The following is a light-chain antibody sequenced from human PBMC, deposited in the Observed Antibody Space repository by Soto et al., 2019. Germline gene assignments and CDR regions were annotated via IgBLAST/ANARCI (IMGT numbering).Light chain of an antibody. J-gene: IGLJ1*01. CDR3: SSYTSSSTLYV. CDR1: SSDVGGYTY. V-gene: IGLV2-14*01. Sequence: QSVLTQPAAVAGSPRQSITISCTGASSDVGGYTYVSWYQQHAGKAPKLMIYVVNNRPSGVSNRFSSCKAGNTASLTISGLQAEDEADYYCSSYTSSSTLYVFGTGTKV. CDR2: VVN.